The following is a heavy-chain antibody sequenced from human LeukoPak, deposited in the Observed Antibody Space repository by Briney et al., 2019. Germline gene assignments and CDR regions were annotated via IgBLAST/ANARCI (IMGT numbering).Heavy chain of an antibody. Sequence: GESLKISCKGSGYSFTSYWIGWVRQMPGKGLEWMGIIYPGDSDTRYSPSFQGQVTISADKSISTAYLQWSSLKASDTAMYYCARQAVVVPAAMEVYYYMDVRGKGTTVTVSS. CDR3: ARQAVVVPAAMEVYYYMDV. V-gene: IGHV5-51*01. D-gene: IGHD2-2*01. CDR1: GYSFTSYW. J-gene: IGHJ6*03. CDR2: IYPGDSDT.